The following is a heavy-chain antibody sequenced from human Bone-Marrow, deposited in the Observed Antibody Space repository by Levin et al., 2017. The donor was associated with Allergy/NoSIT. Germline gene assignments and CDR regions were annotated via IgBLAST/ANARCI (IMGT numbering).Heavy chain of an antibody. D-gene: IGHD2-2*01. J-gene: IGHJ6*02. Sequence: PGGSLRLSCAASGFTFGSYIMNWVRQAPGKGLQWVSSISTSGTYTSYADSVKGRFTISRDNAKNSLFLQMNILRAEDTAVYHCARAGDFCNYTSCPTPSYSYGMDVWGLGTTVTVSS. V-gene: IGHV3-21*06. CDR2: ISTSGTYT. CDR1: GFTFGSYI. CDR3: ARAGDFCNYTSCPTPSYSYGMDV.